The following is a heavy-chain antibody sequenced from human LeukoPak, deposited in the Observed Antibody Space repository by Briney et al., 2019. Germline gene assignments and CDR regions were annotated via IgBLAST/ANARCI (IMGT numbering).Heavy chain of an antibody. J-gene: IGHJ4*02. D-gene: IGHD4-17*01. CDR2: IYPGDSGT. CDR1: GYSFTSYW. CDR3: ARGDYGDYRVFYTLFDY. Sequence: GESLKISCKGSGYSFTSYWIAWVGQMPGKRLEWMGVIYPGDSGTRYSPSFQGQVTISADKSISTAYVQWSSLKASDTAMYYCARGDYGDYRVFYTLFDYWGQGTLVTVSS. V-gene: IGHV5-51*01.